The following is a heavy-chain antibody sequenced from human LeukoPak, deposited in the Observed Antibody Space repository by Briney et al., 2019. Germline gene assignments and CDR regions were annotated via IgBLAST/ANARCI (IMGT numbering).Heavy chain of an antibody. D-gene: IGHD3-10*01. CDR3: ATWLNYGSGSYPDAFDI. Sequence: SSETLSLTCTVSGGSISSSSYYWGWIRQPPGKGLERIGSIYYSGSTYYNPSLKSRVTISVDTSKNQFSLKLSSVTAADTAVYYCATWLNYGSGSYPDAFDIWGQGTMVTVSS. J-gene: IGHJ3*02. V-gene: IGHV4-39*01. CDR2: IYYSGST. CDR1: GGSISSSSYY.